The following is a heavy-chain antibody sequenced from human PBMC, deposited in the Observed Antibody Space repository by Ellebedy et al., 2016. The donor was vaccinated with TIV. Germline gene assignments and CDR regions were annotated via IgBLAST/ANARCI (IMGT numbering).Heavy chain of an antibody. J-gene: IGHJ6*02. D-gene: IGHD6-19*01. CDR2: IYSSGGT. CDR3: AKDQAVAGYGMDV. V-gene: IGHV3-53*01. CDR1: GFTVSSNY. Sequence: GGSLRLSCAASGFTVSSNYMSWVRQAPGRGLEWVSTIYSSGGTYYAGSVKGRFTISRDNSKNTLYLQMNSLRAEDTAVYYCAKDQAVAGYGMDVWGQGTTVTVSS.